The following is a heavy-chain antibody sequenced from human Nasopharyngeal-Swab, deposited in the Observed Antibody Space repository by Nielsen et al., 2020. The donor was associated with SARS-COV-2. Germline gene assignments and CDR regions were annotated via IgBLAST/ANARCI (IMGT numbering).Heavy chain of an antibody. Sequence: SETLSLTCTVSGGSISSYYWSWIRQPPGKGLEWIGYIYYSGSTNYNPPLKSRVTISVDTSKNQFSLKLSSVTAADTAVYYCARDGNCSGGSCDAFDIWGQGTMVTVSS. J-gene: IGHJ3*02. D-gene: IGHD2-15*01. CDR1: GGSISSYY. CDR3: ARDGNCSGGSCDAFDI. V-gene: IGHV4-59*01. CDR2: IYYSGST.